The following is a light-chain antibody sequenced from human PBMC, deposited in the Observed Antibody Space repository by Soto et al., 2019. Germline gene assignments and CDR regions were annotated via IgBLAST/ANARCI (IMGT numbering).Light chain of an antibody. Sequence: EMVVTQSPATLSVSPGERATLSCRASQAVSSNLAWYQQKPGQAPRLLIYGASTWATGTPARFSGSGSGTEFTLTISSLQSEDYAVYFCQQYIRWPLTFGGGTKVEIK. CDR1: QAVSSN. V-gene: IGKV3-15*01. CDR2: GAS. CDR3: QQYIRWPLT. J-gene: IGKJ4*01.